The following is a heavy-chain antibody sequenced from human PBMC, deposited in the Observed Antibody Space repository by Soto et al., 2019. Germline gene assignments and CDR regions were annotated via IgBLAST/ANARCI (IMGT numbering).Heavy chain of an antibody. J-gene: IGHJ4*02. CDR3: ARETYSSSN. V-gene: IGHV4-34*01. CDR2: INHSGST. CDR1: GGSFSGYY. D-gene: IGHD6-6*01. Sequence: ASETLSLTCAVYGGSFSGYYWSWIRQPPGKGLEWIGEINHSGSTNYNPSLKSRVTISVDTSKNQFSLKLSSVTAADTAVYYCARETYSSSNWGQGTLVTVSS.